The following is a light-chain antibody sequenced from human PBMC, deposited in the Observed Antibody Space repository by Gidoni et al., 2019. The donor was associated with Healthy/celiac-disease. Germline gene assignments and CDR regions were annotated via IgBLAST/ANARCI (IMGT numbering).Light chain of an antibody. CDR2: AAS. CDR1: QSISSY. Sequence: DIQMTQSPSSLSASVGDRVTITCRASQSISSYLNWYQQKPGKAPKLLIYAASSLQSGVPSRFSGSGSGTDFTLTISSLQPEDFATYYCQQSCSTLQRTFGQGTKVEIK. CDR3: QQSCSTLQRT. J-gene: IGKJ1*01. V-gene: IGKV1-39*01.